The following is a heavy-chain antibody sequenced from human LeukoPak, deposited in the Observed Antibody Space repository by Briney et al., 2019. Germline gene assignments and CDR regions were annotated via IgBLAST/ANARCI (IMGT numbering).Heavy chain of an antibody. CDR2: IYSGGST. V-gene: IGHV3-53*01. CDR1: GFSVSSNY. D-gene: IGHD6-13*01. J-gene: IGHJ4*02. Sequence: GGSLRLSCAASGFSVSSNYMNWVRQAPGKGLEWVSVIYSGGSTYYRESVKARFTISRDNSKNTLYLQMNSLRAEDTAVYYCARGDRAASAFDSWGQGTLVSVSS. CDR3: ARGDRAASAFDS.